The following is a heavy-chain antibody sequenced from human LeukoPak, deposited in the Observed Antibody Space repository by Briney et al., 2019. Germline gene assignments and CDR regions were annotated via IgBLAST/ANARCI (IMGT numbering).Heavy chain of an antibody. CDR1: GGSFSGYY. V-gene: IGHV4-34*01. Sequence: PSETPSLTCAVYGGSFSGYYWSWFRQPPGKGLEWIGEINHSGSTNYNPSLKSRVTISVDTSKNQFSLKLSSVTAADTAVYYCARGNWGSSYWYFDLWGRGTLVTVSS. J-gene: IGHJ2*01. D-gene: IGHD7-27*01. CDR3: ARGNWGSSYWYFDL. CDR2: INHSGST.